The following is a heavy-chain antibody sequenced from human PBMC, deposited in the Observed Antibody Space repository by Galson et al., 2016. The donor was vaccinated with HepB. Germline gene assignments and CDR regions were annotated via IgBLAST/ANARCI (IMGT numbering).Heavy chain of an antibody. J-gene: IGHJ4*02. CDR2: ISYDGSNK. Sequence: SLRLSCAASGFTFNIYNMHWVRQAPGKGLEWVALISYDGSNKYNAAVKGRFTLSRDNSRNTLFLQMNSLRAEDPGVYYCAREVAAASNHFDYWGQGTLVTVSS. V-gene: IGHV3-30-3*01. D-gene: IGHD6-13*01. CDR3: AREVAAASNHFDY. CDR1: GFTFNIYN.